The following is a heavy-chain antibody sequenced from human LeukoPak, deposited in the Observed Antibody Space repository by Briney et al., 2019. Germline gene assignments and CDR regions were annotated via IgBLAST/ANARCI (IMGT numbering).Heavy chain of an antibody. J-gene: IGHJ5*02. CDR1: GFTFSSYE. V-gene: IGHV3-48*03. CDR2: TSSSGSTI. CDR3: ARDLWFEH. Sequence: PGGSLRLSCAASGFTFSSYEMNWVRQAPGKGLEWVPYTSSSGSTIYYADSVKGRFTISRDNAKNSLYLQMNSLRAEDTAVYYCARDLWFEHWGQGTLVTVSS.